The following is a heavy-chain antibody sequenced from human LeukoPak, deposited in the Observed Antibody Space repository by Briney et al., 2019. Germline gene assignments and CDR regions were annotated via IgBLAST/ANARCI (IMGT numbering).Heavy chain of an antibody. CDR2: INPNSGGT. J-gene: IGHJ4*02. V-gene: IGHV1-2*02. CDR1: GYTFTGYY. D-gene: IGHD4-11*01. CDR3: ARDRETITTYPGYDC. Sequence: ASVKVSCKASGYTFTGYYMHWVRQAPGQGLEWMGWINPNSGGTNYAQKFQGRVTMTRDTSITTAYMELTRLRSDDTAVYYCARDRETITTYPGYDCWGQGTLVTVSS.